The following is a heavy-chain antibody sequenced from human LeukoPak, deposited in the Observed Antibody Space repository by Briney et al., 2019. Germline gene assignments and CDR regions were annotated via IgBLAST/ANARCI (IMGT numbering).Heavy chain of an antibody. CDR1: GFTFSSYG. D-gene: IGHD3-9*01. CDR3: ANRRDILTGPELFDY. V-gene: IGHV3-23*01. J-gene: IGHJ4*02. CDR2: ISGSGGST. Sequence: PGGSLRLSCAASGFTFSSYGMSWVRQAPGKGLEWVSAISGSGGSTYYADSVKGRFTISRDNSKNTLYLQMNSLRAEDTAVYYCANRRDILTGPELFDYWGQGTLVTVSS.